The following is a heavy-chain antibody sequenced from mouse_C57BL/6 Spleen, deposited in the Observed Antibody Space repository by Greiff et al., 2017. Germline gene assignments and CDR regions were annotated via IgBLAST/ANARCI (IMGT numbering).Heavy chain of an antibody. D-gene: IGHD4-1*01. CDR1: GYTFTDYE. CDR3: TRGGNWDWYFDV. V-gene: IGHV1-15*01. Sequence: QVHVKQSGAELVRPGASVTLSCKASGYTFTDYEMHWVKQTPVHGLEWIGAIDPETGGTAYNQKFKGKAILTADKSSSTAYMELRSLTSEDSAVYYCTRGGNWDWYFDVWGTGTTVTVSS. J-gene: IGHJ1*03. CDR2: IDPETGGT.